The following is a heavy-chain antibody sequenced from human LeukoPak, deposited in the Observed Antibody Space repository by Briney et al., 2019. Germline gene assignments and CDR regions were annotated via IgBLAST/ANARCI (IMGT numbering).Heavy chain of an antibody. Sequence: GGSLRLSCAASGFSFSRFGMNWVRQAPGKGLEWISHISSTSGAVYYADSVKGRFTISRDKSKNTLYLQMNSLRAEDTAVYYCARDGIQLYYFYGMDVWGQGTTVTVSS. CDR3: ARDGIQLYYFYGMDV. D-gene: IGHD1-1*01. CDR2: ISSTSGAV. V-gene: IGHV3-48*01. J-gene: IGHJ6*02. CDR1: GFSFSRFG.